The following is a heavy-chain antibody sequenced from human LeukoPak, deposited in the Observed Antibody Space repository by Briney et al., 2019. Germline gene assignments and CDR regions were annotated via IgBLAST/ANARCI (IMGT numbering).Heavy chain of an antibody. Sequence: PSETLSLICSVSGGSISSSSYYWGWIRQPPGRGLEWIGSIYYSGSTYYNPSLKSRVTISVDTSKNQFSLKLSSVTAADTAVYYCARQGTVTVLFFDYWGQGTLVTVSS. J-gene: IGHJ4*02. V-gene: IGHV4-39*01. CDR1: GGSISSSSYY. CDR2: IYYSGST. CDR3: ARQGTVTVLFFDY. D-gene: IGHD4-17*01.